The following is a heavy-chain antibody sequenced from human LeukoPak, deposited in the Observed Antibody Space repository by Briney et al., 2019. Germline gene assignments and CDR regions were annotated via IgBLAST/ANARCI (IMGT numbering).Heavy chain of an antibody. J-gene: IGHJ4*02. CDR3: ARESDGLDY. CDR1: GFTLSDYS. Sequence: GGSLRLSCAASGFTLSDYSMNWVRQAPGKGPEWISFISSSSTSIYYADSVKGRFTISRDNAENSLYLQMNSLRAEDTAVYYCARESDGLDYWGQGTLVTVSS. D-gene: IGHD2-8*01. V-gene: IGHV3-48*04. CDR2: ISSSSTSI.